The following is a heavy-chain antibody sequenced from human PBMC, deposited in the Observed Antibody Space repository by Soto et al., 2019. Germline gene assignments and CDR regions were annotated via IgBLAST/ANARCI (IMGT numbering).Heavy chain of an antibody. CDR3: AIELGTTYYYYYMDV. D-gene: IGHD4-17*01. Sequence: SVKVSCKASGGTFSSYTISWVRQAPGQGLEWMGRIIPILGIANYAQKFQGRVTITADKSTNTAYMELSSLRSDYTAVYYCAIELGTTYYYYYMDVWGKGTTVTVSS. J-gene: IGHJ6*03. CDR2: IIPILGIA. CDR1: GGTFSSYT. V-gene: IGHV1-69*02.